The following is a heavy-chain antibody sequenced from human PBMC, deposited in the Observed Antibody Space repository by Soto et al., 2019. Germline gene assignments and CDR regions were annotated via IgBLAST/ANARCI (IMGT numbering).Heavy chain of an antibody. V-gene: IGHV4-31*03. J-gene: IGHJ4*02. CDR1: GGSISGGVYY. CDR3: ARGGVGANLYFDY. Sequence: PSETLSLTCTVSGGSISGGVYYWSGIRQHPGKGLEWIGYIYYSGSTYYNPSLKSRVTISVDTSKNQFSLKLSSVTAADTAVYYCARGGVGANLYFDYWGQRTLVTVSS. CDR2: IYYSGST. D-gene: IGHD1-26*01.